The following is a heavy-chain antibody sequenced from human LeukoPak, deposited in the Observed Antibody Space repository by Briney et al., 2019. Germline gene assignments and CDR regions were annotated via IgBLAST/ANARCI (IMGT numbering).Heavy chain of an antibody. CDR2: FDPEDGET. CDR3: ATYDILTGYTFDY. D-gene: IGHD3-9*01. CDR1: GYTLTELS. J-gene: IGHJ4*02. V-gene: IGHV1-24*01. Sequence: ASVKVSCKVSGYTLTELSMRWVRQAPGKGLEWMGGFDPEDGETIYAQKFQGRVTMTEDTSTDTAYMELSSLRSEDTAVYYCATYDILTGYTFDYWGQGTLVTVSS.